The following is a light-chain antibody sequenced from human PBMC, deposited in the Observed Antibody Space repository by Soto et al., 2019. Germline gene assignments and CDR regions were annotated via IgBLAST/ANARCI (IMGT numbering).Light chain of an antibody. CDR1: QSVSIY. Sequence: DIQVTQSPSSLSASVGDSVTITCRASQSVSIYVNWYQHKQGKAPKLLIYAATSLESGVPSAFSGSGSGTDFTLTISSLKNEDFATYYCKQSYLPPWTVGKGNKGDIK. V-gene: IGKV1-39*01. CDR2: AAT. J-gene: IGKJ1*01. CDR3: KQSYLPPWT.